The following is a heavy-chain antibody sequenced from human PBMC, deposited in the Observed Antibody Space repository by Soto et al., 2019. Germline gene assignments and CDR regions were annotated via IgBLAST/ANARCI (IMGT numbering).Heavy chain of an antibody. V-gene: IGHV5-10-1*01. J-gene: IGHJ4*02. CDR3: ARQAPRGYTYAKYYFEY. Sequence: GESLKISCQASGYKFTSNWLSWVRQVPGKGLEWVGRIDPSDSYTKYSPSFQGRVTITTDKSISTVYLQWDSLQASDTAMYYCARQAPRGYTYAKYYFEYWGQGTLVTVSS. CDR1: GYKFTSNW. CDR2: IDPSDSYT. D-gene: IGHD5-18*01.